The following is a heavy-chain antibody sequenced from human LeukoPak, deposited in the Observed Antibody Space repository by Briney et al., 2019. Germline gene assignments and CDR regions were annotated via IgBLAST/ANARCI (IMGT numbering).Heavy chain of an antibody. CDR1: GFTFRNHG. V-gene: IGHV3-33*01. Sequence: PGGSLRLSCAASGFTFRNHGMHWVRQAPDKGLEWVAVIWYDGSNKYYGGSVKGRFTISRDNSKNMLYLQINSLRAEDTAVYFCVGDRSARYLDYWGQGTLVTVSS. J-gene: IGHJ4*02. CDR2: IWYDGSNK. CDR3: VGDRSARYLDY.